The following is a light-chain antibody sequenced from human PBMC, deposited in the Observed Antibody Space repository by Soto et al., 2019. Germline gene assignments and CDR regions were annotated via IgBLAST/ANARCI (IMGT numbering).Light chain of an antibody. J-gene: IGKJ2*01. Sequence: EIVMTQSPATLSVSPGERATLSCRASQSVSSNLAWYQQKPGQAPRLLIYGASTRATGIPARFSGSGSGTECTLTSSSLHSEDYAVYYCQQYNTWPLYTFRQGTKLEIK. CDR3: QQYNTWPLYT. CDR1: QSVSSN. V-gene: IGKV3-15*01. CDR2: GAS.